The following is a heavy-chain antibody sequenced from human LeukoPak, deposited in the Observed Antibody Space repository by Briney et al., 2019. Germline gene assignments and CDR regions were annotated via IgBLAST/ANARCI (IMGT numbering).Heavy chain of an antibody. CDR3: ARLSRGWEYHFGLDV. V-gene: IGHV4-39*01. CDR1: GGSISTDASY. CDR2: IYYSGST. Sequence: SEILSLTCTVSGGSISTDASYWAWIRQPPGKGLEWIGSIYYSGSTYYSSSLKSRVTLSVDTSKNQFSLKMSSVTAADTAVFYCARLSRGWEYHFGLDVWGQGTTVTVS. D-gene: IGHD6-19*01. J-gene: IGHJ6*02.